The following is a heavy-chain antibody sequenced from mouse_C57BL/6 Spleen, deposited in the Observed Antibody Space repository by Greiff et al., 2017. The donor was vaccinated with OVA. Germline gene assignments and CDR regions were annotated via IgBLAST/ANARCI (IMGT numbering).Heavy chain of an antibody. CDR3: TRRGYYDYDGPWFAD. J-gene: IGHJ3*01. D-gene: IGHD2-4*01. V-gene: IGHV1-15*01. Sequence: VQLQESGAELVRPGASVTLSCKASGYTFTDYEMHWVKQTPVHGLEWIGAIDPETGGTAYNQKFKGKAILTADKSSSTAYMELRSLTSEDSAVYYCTRRGYYDYDGPWFADWGQGTLGTVSA. CDR1: GYTFTDYE. CDR2: IDPETGGT.